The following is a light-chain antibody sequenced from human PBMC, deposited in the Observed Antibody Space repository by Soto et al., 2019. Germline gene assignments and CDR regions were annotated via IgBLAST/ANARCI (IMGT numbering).Light chain of an antibody. CDR2: DVS. CDR3: CSHAGSNTLI. J-gene: IGLJ2*01. Sequence: QSALTQPRSVSGSPGQSVTISCTGTRSDVGDYKYVSWYQQHPGKVPKVMIYDVSKRPSGVPDRFSGSKSGNTASLTISGLQAEDEADYYCCSHAGSNTLIFGGGTKLTVL. CDR1: RSDVGDYKY. V-gene: IGLV2-11*01.